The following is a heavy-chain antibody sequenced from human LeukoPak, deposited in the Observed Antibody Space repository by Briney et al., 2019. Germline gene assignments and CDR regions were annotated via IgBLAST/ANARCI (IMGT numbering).Heavy chain of an antibody. D-gene: IGHD2-21*02. CDR2: IIPIFGTA. Sequence: ASVKVSCKAAGGTFSSYAISLVRQAPGQGLEWMGGIIPIFGTANYAQKFQGRVTITADESTSTAYMELSSLRSEDTAVYYCAREYCGADCYYWGQGTLVTVSS. V-gene: IGHV1-69*13. CDR3: AREYCGADCYY. CDR1: GGTFSSYA. J-gene: IGHJ4*02.